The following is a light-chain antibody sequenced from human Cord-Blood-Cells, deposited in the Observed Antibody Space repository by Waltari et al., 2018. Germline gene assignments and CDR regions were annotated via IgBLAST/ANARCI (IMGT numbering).Light chain of an antibody. CDR1: QSVSYSSNNNNY. CDR2: WAS. CDR3: QQYYSTPPT. V-gene: IGKV4-1*01. Sequence: DSVMTQSPDSLAVSLGERATINCKSSQSVSYSSNNNNYLAWYQQKPGQPPKLLIYWASTRESGVPDRFSGSGSGTDFTLTISSLQAEDVAVYYCQQYYSTPPTFGQGTKVEIK. J-gene: IGKJ1*01.